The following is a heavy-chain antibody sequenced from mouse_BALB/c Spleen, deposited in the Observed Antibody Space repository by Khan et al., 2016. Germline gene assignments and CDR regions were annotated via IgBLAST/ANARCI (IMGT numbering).Heavy chain of an antibody. CDR2: IWRGGST. V-gene: IGHV2-5-1*01. J-gene: IGHJ2*01. CDR3: AKNYGNYFDY. Sequence: QVQLKESGPSLVQPSQSLSITCTVSGFSLTSYGVHWVRQSPGKGLEWLGVIWRGGSTDYNAAFMSRLSITTDNSKSQVFFKMNSLQADDTAIYYCAKNYGNYFDYWGQGTTLTVSS. CDR1: GFSLTSYG. D-gene: IGHD2-1*01.